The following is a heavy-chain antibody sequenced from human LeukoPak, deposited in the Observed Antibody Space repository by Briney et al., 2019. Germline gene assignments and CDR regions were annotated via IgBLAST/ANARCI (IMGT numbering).Heavy chain of an antibody. CDR1: GFTFSNYA. D-gene: IGHD2-8*01. V-gene: IGHV3-23*01. CDR2: ISGSGDSA. Sequence: QPGGSLRLSCAASGFTFSNYAMSWVRQAPGKGLEWVSTISGSGDSAYYADSVKGRFTISRDNSKNTLNLQMNSLRVEDTAVYYCAKSNGLDYWGQGTLVTVSS. J-gene: IGHJ4*02. CDR3: AKSNGLDY.